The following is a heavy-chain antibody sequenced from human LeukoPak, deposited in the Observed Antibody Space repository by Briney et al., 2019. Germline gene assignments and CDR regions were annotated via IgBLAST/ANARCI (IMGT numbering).Heavy chain of an antibody. CDR3: ARRGYYDSSGYYANFDY. V-gene: IGHV1-18*01. CDR1: GYTFTSYG. Sequence: GASVKVSCKASGYTFTSYGISWVRQAPGQGLEWMGWISAYNGNTNYAQKLQGRVTMTTDTSTSTAYMELRSLRSDDTAVSYCARRGYYDSSGYYANFDYWGRGTLVTVSS. CDR2: ISAYNGNT. J-gene: IGHJ4*02. D-gene: IGHD3-22*01.